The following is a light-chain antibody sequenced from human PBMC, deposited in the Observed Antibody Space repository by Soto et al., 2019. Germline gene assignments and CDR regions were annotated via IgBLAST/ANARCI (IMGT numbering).Light chain of an antibody. CDR1: SSNIGAGYD. V-gene: IGLV1-40*01. Sequence: QSVLTQPPSVSGAPGQRVTISCTGSSSNIGAGYDVHWYQQLPGTAPKLLIYGNSNRPSGVPDRFSGSKSGTSASLAITGLQAEAEADYYCQSYDSSLYVVFGGGTKVTVL. CDR3: QSYDSSLYVV. CDR2: GNS. J-gene: IGLJ2*01.